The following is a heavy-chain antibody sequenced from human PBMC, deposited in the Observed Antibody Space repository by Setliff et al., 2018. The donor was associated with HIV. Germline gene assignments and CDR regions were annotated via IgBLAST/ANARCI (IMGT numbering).Heavy chain of an antibody. CDR2: IYSSGTT. J-gene: IGHJ6*03. Sequence: SETLSLTCTVSGASISSHYWSWIRQPPGKGLEWIGYIYSSGTTNYNPSLKSRVTISVDTSKNQFSLNLNSVTAADTAVYYCARHGAYEAYYDYMDVWGKGTTVTVSS. V-gene: IGHV4-59*08. CDR3: ARHGAYEAYYDYMDV. CDR1: GASISSHY. D-gene: IGHD5-12*01.